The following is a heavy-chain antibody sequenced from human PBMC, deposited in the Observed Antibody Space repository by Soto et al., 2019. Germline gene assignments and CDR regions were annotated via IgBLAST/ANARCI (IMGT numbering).Heavy chain of an antibody. Sequence: SETLSLTCTVSGGSISSSSYYWGWIRQPPGKGLEWIGSIYYSGSTYYNPSLKSRVTISVDTSKNQFSLKLSSVTAADTAVYYCARHEYSGYDLWWFDPWGQGTLVTVSS. D-gene: IGHD5-12*01. V-gene: IGHV4-39*01. CDR3: ARHEYSGYDLWWFDP. J-gene: IGHJ5*02. CDR2: IYYSGST. CDR1: GGSISSSSYY.